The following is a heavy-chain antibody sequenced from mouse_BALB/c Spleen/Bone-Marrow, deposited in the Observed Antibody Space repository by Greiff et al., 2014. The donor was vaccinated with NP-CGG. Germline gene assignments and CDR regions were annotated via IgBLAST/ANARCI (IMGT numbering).Heavy chain of an antibody. CDR1: GFTFTNYW. Sequence: VHLVESGAELVKPGALVKLSCKASGFTFTNYWMHWVKQRPGQGLEWIGEIDSSDSYIQYNQKFKGKATLTVDKSSSTAYMQLRRLRSEAAAVYVCSLSGGGAEVAYWGQGTLVTVSA. J-gene: IGHJ3*01. CDR3: SLSGGGAEVAY. CDR2: IDSSDSYI. D-gene: IGHD1-1*02. V-gene: IGHV1-69*02.